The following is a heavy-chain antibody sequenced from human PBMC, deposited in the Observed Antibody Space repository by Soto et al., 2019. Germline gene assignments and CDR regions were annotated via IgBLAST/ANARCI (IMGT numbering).Heavy chain of an antibody. D-gene: IGHD3-16*01. CDR2: INSDGSST. Sequence: GVSLRLSCAAAGFTFSSYWMHWVRQAPGKGLVWVSRINSDGSSTSYADSVKGRFTISRDNAKNTLYLQMNSLRAEDTAVYYCAREAIHPTSFLGYSYYYMDVWGKGTTVTVSS. CDR3: AREAIHPTSFLGYSYYYMDV. CDR1: GFTFSSYW. J-gene: IGHJ6*03. V-gene: IGHV3-74*01.